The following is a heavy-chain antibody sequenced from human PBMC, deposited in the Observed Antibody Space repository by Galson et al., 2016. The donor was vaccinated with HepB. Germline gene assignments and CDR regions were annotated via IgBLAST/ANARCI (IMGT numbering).Heavy chain of an antibody. J-gene: IGHJ4*02. CDR1: GGSVSSSSFR. CDR3: ATHKTGPTGFPFDS. D-gene: IGHD1-7*01. CDR2: INYSGET. V-gene: IGHV4-39*01. Sequence: SETLSLTCTVSGGSVSSSSFRWAWIRQPPGKGLEWIGSINYSGETYYNPSLKSRVTISVDTSNNRFSLKLTSVTAADTAVYYCATHKTGPTGFPFDSWGQGTLVTVSS.